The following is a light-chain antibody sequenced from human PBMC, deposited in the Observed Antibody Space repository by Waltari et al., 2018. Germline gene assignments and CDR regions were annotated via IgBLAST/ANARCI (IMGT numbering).Light chain of an antibody. CDR1: SSGIGRYNV. J-gene: IGLJ3*02. V-gene: IGLV2-23*02. CDR2: GVN. Sequence: QSALTQPASVSGSRGQSITTSCTGNSSGIGRYNVVSWSHHPPGKAPKLLIYGVNNRPSGVSNRFSGSKYGNTASLTISGLQAEDEADYYCSSYAGSVVFGGGTKLTVL. CDR3: SSYAGSVV.